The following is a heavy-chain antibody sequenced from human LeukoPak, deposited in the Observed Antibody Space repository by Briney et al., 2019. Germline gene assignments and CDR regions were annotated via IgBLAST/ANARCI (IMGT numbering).Heavy chain of an antibody. CDR3: AREVGAIDF. CDR1: GFSFSGYW. CDR2: INSDGSIT. V-gene: IGHV3-74*01. Sequence: PGGSLRLSCAASGFSFSGYWMHWVRQIPGKGLVWVSHINSDGSITNYADSVKGRFTLSRDNAKNTLYLQMNSLRAEDTAVYYCAREVGAIDFWCQGTLVTVSS. D-gene: IGHD1-26*01. J-gene: IGHJ4*02.